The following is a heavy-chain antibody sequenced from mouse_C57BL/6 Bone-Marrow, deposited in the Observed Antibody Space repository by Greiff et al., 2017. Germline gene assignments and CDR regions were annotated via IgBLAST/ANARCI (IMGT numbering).Heavy chain of an antibody. D-gene: IGHD2-1*01. J-gene: IGHJ4*01. V-gene: IGHV1-69*01. CDR3: AREGGNPSYYYAMDY. Sequence: QVQLQQPGAELVMPGASVKLSCKASGYTFTSYWMHWVKQRPGQGLEWIGEIDPSDSYTNYNQKFKGKSTFTVDKSSSTAYMQLISLTSEDSAVYYCAREGGNPSYYYAMDYWGQGTSVTGSS. CDR1: GYTFTSYW. CDR2: IDPSDSYT.